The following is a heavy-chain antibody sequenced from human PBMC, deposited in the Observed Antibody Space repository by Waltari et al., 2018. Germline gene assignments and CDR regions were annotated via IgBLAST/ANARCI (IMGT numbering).Heavy chain of an antibody. Sequence: QITLKESGPTLVKPTQTLTLTCTFSGFSLSTSGVGVGWIRQPPGKALEWLALIYWNDDKRYSPSLKSRLTITKDTSKNQVVLTMTNMDPVDTATYYCAHKGDWLERRTFDYWGQGTLVTVSS. CDR3: AHKGDWLERRTFDY. J-gene: IGHJ4*02. CDR2: IYWNDDK. CDR1: GFSLSTSGVG. D-gene: IGHD1-1*01. V-gene: IGHV2-5*01.